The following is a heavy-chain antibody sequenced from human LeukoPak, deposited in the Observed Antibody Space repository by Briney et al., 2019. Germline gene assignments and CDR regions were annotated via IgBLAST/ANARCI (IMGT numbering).Heavy chain of an antibody. D-gene: IGHD6-13*01. CDR3: ARTHSSRYNWFDP. Sequence: KSSETLSLTCTVSGGSISSYYWSWVRQPPGKGLEWIGYIYYSGSTNYNPSLKSRVTISVDTSKNQFSLTLSSVTAADTAVYYCARTHSSRYNWFDPWGQGTLVTVSS. CDR1: GGSISSYY. J-gene: IGHJ5*02. CDR2: IYYSGST. V-gene: IGHV4-59*12.